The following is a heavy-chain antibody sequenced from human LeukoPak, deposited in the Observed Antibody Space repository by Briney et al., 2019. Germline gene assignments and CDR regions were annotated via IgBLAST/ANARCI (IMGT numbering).Heavy chain of an antibody. J-gene: IGHJ5*02. CDR2: IYYSGST. D-gene: IGHD3-16*01. CDR1: GGSISSGDYY. Sequence: SETLSLTCTVSGGSISSGDYYWSWIRQPPGKGLEWIGYIYYSGSTYYNPSLKSRVTISVDTSKNQFSLKLSSVTAADTAVYYCARAFSLGNWFDPWGQGTLVTVSS. V-gene: IGHV4-30-4*08. CDR3: ARAFSLGNWFDP.